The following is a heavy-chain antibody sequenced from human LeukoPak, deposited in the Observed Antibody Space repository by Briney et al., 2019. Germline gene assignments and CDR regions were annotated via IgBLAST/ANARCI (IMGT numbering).Heavy chain of an antibody. D-gene: IGHD1-26*01. Sequence: SETLSLTSAVSGGSISSSNWWGWVRPPPGKGLEWIGGIYHSGSTNYNPSLKSRVTISVDKSKNQFSLNLSSVTAADTAVYYCARVPILYSGILLGFDYWGQGTLVTVSS. CDR1: GGSISSSNW. CDR3: ARVPILYSGILLGFDY. CDR2: IYHSGST. J-gene: IGHJ4*02. V-gene: IGHV4-4*02.